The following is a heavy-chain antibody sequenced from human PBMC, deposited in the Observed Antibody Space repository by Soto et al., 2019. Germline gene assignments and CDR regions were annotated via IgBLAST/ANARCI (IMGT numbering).Heavy chain of an antibody. Sequence: PGGSLRLSCAASGFTFSSYGMNWVRQAPGKGLEWVSSISSSSSYIYYADSVKGRFTISRDNAKNSLYLQMNSLRAEDTAVYYCARDPSDYDFWSGDSLNYYYGMDVWGQGTTVTVSS. D-gene: IGHD3-3*01. CDR1: GFTFSSYG. J-gene: IGHJ6*02. V-gene: IGHV3-21*01. CDR2: ISSSSSYI. CDR3: ARDPSDYDFWSGDSLNYYYGMDV.